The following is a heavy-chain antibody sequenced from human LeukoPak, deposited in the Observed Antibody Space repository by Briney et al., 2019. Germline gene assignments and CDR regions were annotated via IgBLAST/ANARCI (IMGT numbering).Heavy chain of an antibody. J-gene: IGHJ4*02. CDR2: IIPILGIA. CDR1: GGTFSSYA. D-gene: IGHD2-2*01. Sequence: ASVKVSCKASGGTFSSYAISWVRQAPGQGLEWMGRIIPILGIANYAQKFQGRVTITADKSTSTAYMELSSLRSEDTAVYYCARGGLYCSSTSCHYDLDYWGQGTLVTVSS. V-gene: IGHV1-69*04. CDR3: ARGGLYCSSTSCHYDLDY.